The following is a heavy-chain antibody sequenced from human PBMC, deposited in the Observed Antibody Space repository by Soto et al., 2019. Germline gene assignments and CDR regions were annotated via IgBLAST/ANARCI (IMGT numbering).Heavy chain of an antibody. CDR3: ARVLRGCSGRSCYSDY. CDR2: INEDGSEK. CDR1: GFTFSDYW. Sequence: EVQLVESGGGLVQPGESLRLSCAASGFTFSDYWMSWVRQAPGKGLECVANINEDGSEKYYVDSVKGRFTFSRDNAKNSLNLQMSSLRAEDTAVYYCARVLRGCSGRSCYSDYWGQGTLVTVSS. D-gene: IGHD2-15*01. J-gene: IGHJ4*02. V-gene: IGHV3-7*01.